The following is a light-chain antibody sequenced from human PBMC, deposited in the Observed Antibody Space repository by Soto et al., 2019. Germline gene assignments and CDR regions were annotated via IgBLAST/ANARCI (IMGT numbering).Light chain of an antibody. J-gene: IGKJ4*01. CDR3: QQYYTFALT. Sequence: DIVMTQSPDSLAVSLGERATINCKSRQSVLYSSNNKKYLAWYKQKPGQPPKLFIYWASTRESGVPDRVSGSGSGTDFTLTISSLQAEDVEVYYCQQYYTFALTFGGGTKVDIK. CDR2: WAS. CDR1: QSVLYSSNNKKY. V-gene: IGKV4-1*01.